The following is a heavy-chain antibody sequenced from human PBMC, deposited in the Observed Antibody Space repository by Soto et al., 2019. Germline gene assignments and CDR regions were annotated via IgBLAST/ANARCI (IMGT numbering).Heavy chain of an antibody. D-gene: IGHD4-17*01. Sequence: PSETLSLTCAVSGGSISSGGYSWSWIRQPPGKGLEWIGYIYHSGSTYYNPSLKSRVTISVDRSKNQFSLKLSSVTAADTAVYYCARGRGHDYGDYVLDYWGQGTLVTVSS. V-gene: IGHV4-30-2*01. CDR3: ARGRGHDYGDYVLDY. J-gene: IGHJ4*02. CDR1: GGSISSGGYS. CDR2: IYHSGST.